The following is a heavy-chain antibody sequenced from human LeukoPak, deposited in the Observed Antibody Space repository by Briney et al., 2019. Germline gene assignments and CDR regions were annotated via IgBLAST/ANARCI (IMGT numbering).Heavy chain of an antibody. CDR2: MNPNSGDT. Sequence: ASMKVSCKASGYTFTSHDINWVRQATGQGLEWIGWMNPNSGDTGYAQKFQGRVTITRNTSISTTYMELSSLRSEDTAVYFCARELRVAAAGHFDSWGQGTLVTVSS. J-gene: IGHJ4*02. V-gene: IGHV1-8*03. CDR3: ARELRVAAAGHFDS. D-gene: IGHD6-13*01. CDR1: GYTFTSHD.